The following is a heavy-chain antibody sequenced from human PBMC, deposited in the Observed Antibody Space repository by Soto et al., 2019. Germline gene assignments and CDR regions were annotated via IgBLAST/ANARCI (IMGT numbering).Heavy chain of an antibody. D-gene: IGHD6-19*01. Sequence: GEALRLSCEAYGFPFRRYRMNLVGQAPGKGLAWVSYISSSSSTIYYADSVKGRFTISRDNAKNALYLQMNSLRDEDTAVYYWARDGGIAVAGDISYYYGMDVWGQGTTVTVSS. V-gene: IGHV3-48*02. J-gene: IGHJ6*01. CDR2: ISSSSSTI. CDR3: ARDGGIAVAGDISYYYGMDV. CDR1: GFPFRRYR.